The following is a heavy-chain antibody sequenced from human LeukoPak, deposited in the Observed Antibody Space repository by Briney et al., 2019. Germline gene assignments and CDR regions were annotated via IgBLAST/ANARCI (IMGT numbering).Heavy chain of an antibody. CDR2: INWNGGST. CDR1: GFTFDDYG. D-gene: IGHD3-10*01. CDR3: ARRRVTFVRGVDITSYYFDY. V-gene: IGHV3-20*04. Sequence: PGGSLRLSCAASGFTFDDYGMSWVRHVPGKGLEWVSGINWNGGSTGYTDSVKGRFTISRDNAKNSLYLQMNSLRAEDTALYSCARRRVTFVRGVDITSYYFDYWGQGTLVTVSS. J-gene: IGHJ4*02.